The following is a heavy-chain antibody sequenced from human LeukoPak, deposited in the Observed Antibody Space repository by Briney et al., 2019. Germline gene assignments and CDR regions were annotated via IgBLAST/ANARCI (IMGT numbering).Heavy chain of an antibody. Sequence: PGGSLRLSCAVSGFTLSSYNMNWVRQAPGKGLEWVAYIRYDESKTYYADFVKGRFIISRDNSNNNLYLQMNSLRPEDTAVYYCAKPSPGNHYDVGFDSWGQGTLVTVSS. V-gene: IGHV3-30*02. CDR1: GFTLSSYN. CDR2: IRYDESKT. D-gene: IGHD3-16*01. CDR3: AKPSPGNHYDVGFDS. J-gene: IGHJ5*01.